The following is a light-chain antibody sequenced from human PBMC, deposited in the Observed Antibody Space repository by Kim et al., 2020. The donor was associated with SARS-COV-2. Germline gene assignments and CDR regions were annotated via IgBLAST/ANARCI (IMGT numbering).Light chain of an antibody. Sequence: VGARVPIPCRGSSGISSWLAWYQQKPGKAPKLLIYAASSLQSGVPSRFSGSGSGTDFTLTISSLQPEDFATYYCQQANSFPYSFGQGTKLEI. V-gene: IGKV1-12*01. CDR3: QQANSFPYS. J-gene: IGKJ2*03. CDR1: SGISSW. CDR2: AAS.